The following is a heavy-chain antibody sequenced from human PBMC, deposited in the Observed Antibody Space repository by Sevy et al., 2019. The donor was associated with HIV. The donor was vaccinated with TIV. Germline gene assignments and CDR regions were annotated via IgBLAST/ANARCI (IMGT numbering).Heavy chain of an antibody. CDR3: AKDWDIVVVPAAKAAGYYYYGTDV. D-gene: IGHD2-2*01. Sequence: GGSLRLSCAASGFTFSSYAMSWVRQAPGKGLEWVSAISGTGGRTYYADSVKGRFTISRDNSKNTLYLQMNSLRAEDTTVYYCAKDWDIVVVPAAKAAGYYYYGTDVWGQGTTVTVSS. V-gene: IGHV3-23*01. J-gene: IGHJ6*02. CDR1: GFTFSSYA. CDR2: ISGTGGRT.